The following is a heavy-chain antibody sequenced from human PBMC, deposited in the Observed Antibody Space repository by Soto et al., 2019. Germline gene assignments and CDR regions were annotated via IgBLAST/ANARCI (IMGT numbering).Heavy chain of an antibody. CDR2: IRSTANSYAT. D-gene: IGHD5-18*01. CDR3: LNNSDTVMTHFDY. CDR1: GFTFSGSA. Sequence: EVQLVESGGGLVQPGGSLKLSCVASGFTFSGSAMHWVRQAPGKGLEWVGRIRSTANSYATVYAASVKGRFTISRDDSKSTAYLQMNSLKTEDTAVYYCLNNSDTVMTHFDYWSQGTLVTVSS. J-gene: IGHJ4*02. V-gene: IGHV3-73*02.